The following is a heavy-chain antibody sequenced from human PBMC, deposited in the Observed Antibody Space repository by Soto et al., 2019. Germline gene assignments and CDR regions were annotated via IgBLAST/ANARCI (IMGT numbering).Heavy chain of an antibody. CDR3: ARGGYSWYEPPYYYYGMDV. V-gene: IGHV3-30-3*01. J-gene: IGHJ6*02. Sequence: QVQLVESGGGVVQPGRSLRLSCAASGFTFSSYAMHWVRQAPGKGLEWVAVISYDGSNKYYADSVKGRFTISRDKSKNTLYLRMNSLRAEDTAVYYCARGGYSWYEPPYYYYGMDVWGQGTTVTVSS. CDR2: ISYDGSNK. D-gene: IGHD1-1*01. CDR1: GFTFSSYA.